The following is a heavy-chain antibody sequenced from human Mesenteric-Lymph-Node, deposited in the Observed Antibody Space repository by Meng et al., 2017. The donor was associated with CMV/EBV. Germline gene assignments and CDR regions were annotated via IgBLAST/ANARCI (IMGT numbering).Heavy chain of an antibody. Sequence: GESLKISCAASGFTFSSYEMNWVRQAPGKGLEWVSYISGSDSTIYYADSVKGRFTISRDNAKNSLYLQMNSLRAEDTAVYYCASVTEGLYYFDYWGQGTLVTVSS. CDR2: ISGSDSTI. V-gene: IGHV3-48*03. J-gene: IGHJ4*02. CDR1: GFTFSSYE. CDR3: ASVTEGLYYFDY.